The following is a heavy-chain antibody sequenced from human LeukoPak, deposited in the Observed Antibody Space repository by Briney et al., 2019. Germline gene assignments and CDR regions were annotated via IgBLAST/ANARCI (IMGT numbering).Heavy chain of an antibody. J-gene: IGHJ6*02. Sequence: GASVKVSCKASGYTFTSYDINWVRQATGQGLEWMGWMNPNSGNTGYAQKFQGRVTMTRNTSISTAYMELSSLRSEDTAVYYCAGYYYGSGSYFSHSYYYGMDVWGQGTTVTVSS. D-gene: IGHD3-10*01. CDR1: GYTFTSYD. V-gene: IGHV1-8*01. CDR2: MNPNSGNT. CDR3: AGYYYGSGSYFSHSYYYGMDV.